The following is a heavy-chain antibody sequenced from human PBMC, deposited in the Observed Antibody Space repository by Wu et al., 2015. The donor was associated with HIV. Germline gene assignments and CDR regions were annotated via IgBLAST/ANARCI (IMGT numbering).Heavy chain of an antibody. J-gene: IGHJ6*03. CDR1: GYTFTGYY. V-gene: IGHV1-2*02. CDR3: ATSSSDYYYYYYYMDV. Sequence: QVQLVQSGAEVKKPGASVKVSCKTSGYTFTGYYMHWVRQAPGQGLEWMGWINPNSGGTNYAQKFQGRVTMTRDTSISTAYMELSRLRSDDTAVYYCATSSSDYYYYYYYMDVWGKGPTVTVSS. CDR2: INPNSGGT. D-gene: IGHD6-6*01.